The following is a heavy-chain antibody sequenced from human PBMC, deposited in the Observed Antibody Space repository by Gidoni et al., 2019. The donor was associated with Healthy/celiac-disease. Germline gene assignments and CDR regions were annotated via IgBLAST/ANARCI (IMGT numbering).Heavy chain of an antibody. CDR2: ISYDGSNK. Sequence: QVQLVESGGGVVQPGRSLRLSCAASGFTFSSYAMHWVRQAPGKGLEWVAVISYDGSNKYYADAVKGRFTISRDNSKNTLYLQMNSLRAEDTAVYYCARADDFWSGYSFHYYYMDVWGKGTTVTVSS. CDR3: ARADDFWSGYSFHYYYMDV. D-gene: IGHD3-3*01. CDR1: GFTFSSYA. V-gene: IGHV3-30*04. J-gene: IGHJ6*03.